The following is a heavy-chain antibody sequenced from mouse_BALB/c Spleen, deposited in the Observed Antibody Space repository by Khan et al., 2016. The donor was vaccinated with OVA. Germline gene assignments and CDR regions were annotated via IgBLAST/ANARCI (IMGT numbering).Heavy chain of an antibody. CDR1: GFTFSNYG. CDR2: INSDGTYT. Sequence: VQLKESGGDLVKPGGSLKLSCAASGFTFSNYGMSWVRQIPDKRLEWVATINSDGTYTYYPDSVKGRFTISSNNAKNTLYLEMSSLKYEDTAMYYCASHLTGSFAYWGQGTLVTVSA. D-gene: IGHD4-1*01. J-gene: IGHJ3*01. V-gene: IGHV5-6*01. CDR3: ASHLTGSFAY.